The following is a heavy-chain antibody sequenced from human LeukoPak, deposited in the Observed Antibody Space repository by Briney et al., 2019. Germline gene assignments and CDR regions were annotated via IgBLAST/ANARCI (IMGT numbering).Heavy chain of an antibody. J-gene: IGHJ4*02. Sequence: SETLSLTCTVSVGSVSSGSYYWSWIRQPPGKGLEWIGYIYYSGSTNYNPSLKSRVSISVDTSKNQFSLKLSSVTAADTAVYYCGRVGYSYGSYYFDYWGQGTMVTVSS. V-gene: IGHV4-61*01. D-gene: IGHD5-18*01. CDR1: VGSVSSGSYY. CDR3: GRVGYSYGSYYFDY. CDR2: IYYSGST.